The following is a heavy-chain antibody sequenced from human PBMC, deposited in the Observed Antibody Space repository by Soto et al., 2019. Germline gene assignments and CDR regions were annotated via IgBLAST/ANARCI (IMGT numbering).Heavy chain of an antibody. CDR2: ISGAGYNT. Sequence: EVQLLESGGGLVQPGGSLRLSCAASGFTFGSYAMSWVRQAPGKGLEWVSAISGAGYNTYYADSVKGRFTISRDNSQSTLYLQMNSLRAEDTAVYYCAKDKTGTGGDYFDYWGQGTLVTVSS. D-gene: IGHD1-1*01. CDR1: GFTFGSYA. CDR3: AKDKTGTGGDYFDY. V-gene: IGHV3-23*01. J-gene: IGHJ4*02.